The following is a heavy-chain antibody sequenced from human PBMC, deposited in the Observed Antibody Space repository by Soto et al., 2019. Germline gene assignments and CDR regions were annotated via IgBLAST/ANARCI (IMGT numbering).Heavy chain of an antibody. CDR1: GFTFSSYS. D-gene: IGHD3-16*01. CDR3: ARDPQNYDYIWGSYGPDY. V-gene: IGHV3-48*01. Sequence: GGSLRLSCAASGFTFSSYSMNWVRQAPGKGLEWVSCISSSSSTIYYADSVKGRFTISRDNAKNSLYLQMNSLRAEDTAVYYCARDPQNYDYIWGSYGPDYWGQGTLVTVSS. CDR2: ISSSSSTI. J-gene: IGHJ4*02.